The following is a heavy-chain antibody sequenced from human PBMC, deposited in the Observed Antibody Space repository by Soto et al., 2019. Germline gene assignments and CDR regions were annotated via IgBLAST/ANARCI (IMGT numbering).Heavy chain of an antibody. Sequence: QVQLQQWGAGLLKPSETLSLTCAVYGGSFSGYYWSWIRQPPGKGLEWIGEINHSGSTNYNPSLKSRRPISVDTSKNQFSLKLSSVTAADAAVYYCARGRGSVPWLRHRRDDYWGQGTLVTVSS. D-gene: IGHD5-12*01. CDR3: ARGRGSVPWLRHRRDDY. CDR2: INHSGST. V-gene: IGHV4-34*01. J-gene: IGHJ4*02. CDR1: GGSFSGYY.